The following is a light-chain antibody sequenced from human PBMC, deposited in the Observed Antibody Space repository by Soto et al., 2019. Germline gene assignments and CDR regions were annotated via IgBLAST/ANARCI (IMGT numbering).Light chain of an antibody. Sequence: SYELTQPPSVSVAPGKTARITCGGNNIGTQSVHWYQQKPGQAPVLVIYYDSDRPSGIPERFSGSSSGNTATLTISRVEAGDEADYYCQVWDSSSDHPEFGGGTKLTVL. CDR3: QVWDSSSDHPE. CDR1: NIGTQS. J-gene: IGLJ2*01. CDR2: YDS. V-gene: IGLV3-21*04.